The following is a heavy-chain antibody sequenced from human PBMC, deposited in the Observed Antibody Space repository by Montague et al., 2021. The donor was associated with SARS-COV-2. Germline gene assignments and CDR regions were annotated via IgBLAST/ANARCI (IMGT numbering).Heavy chain of an antibody. D-gene: IGHD2-2*01. CDR2: INHSGST. Sequence: SETLSLTCAVYGGSFSGYYWSWIRQPPGKGLEWIGEINHSGSTNYNPSLKSRVTISVDTSKNQFSLKLSSVTAADTAVYYCARARQDVVVPALGIGAYYYYYYMGVWGKGTTVTVSS. CDR3: ARARQDVVVPALGIGAYYYYYYMGV. CDR1: GGSFSGYY. V-gene: IGHV4-34*01. J-gene: IGHJ6*03.